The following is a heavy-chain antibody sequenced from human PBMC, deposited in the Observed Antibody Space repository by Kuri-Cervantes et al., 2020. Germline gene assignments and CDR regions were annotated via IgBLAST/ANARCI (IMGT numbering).Heavy chain of an antibody. V-gene: IGHV3-53*04. CDR3: ANTQLYYYYMDV. CDR1: GFTVSSNY. Sequence: GESLKISCAASGFTVSSNYMSWVRQAPGKGLEWVSVIYSGGSTYYADSVKGRFTISRHNSKNTLYLQMNSLRAEDTAVYYCANTQLYYYYMDVWGKGTTVTVSS. CDR2: IYSGGST. D-gene: IGHD6-13*01. J-gene: IGHJ6*03.